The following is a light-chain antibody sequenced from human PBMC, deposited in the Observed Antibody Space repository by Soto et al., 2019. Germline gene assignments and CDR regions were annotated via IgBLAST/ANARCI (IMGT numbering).Light chain of an antibody. CDR3: QQFATSPFT. Sequence: EIVLTQSPGTLSLSPGERATLSCRASQSVTNNYLSWYQQKLGQAPRLLIYRASNRATGIPDRFSGSGSGTDFTLAISGLEPEDFAVYFCQQFATSPFTCGPGTKVEIK. CDR2: RAS. V-gene: IGKV3-20*01. J-gene: IGKJ3*01. CDR1: QSVTNNY.